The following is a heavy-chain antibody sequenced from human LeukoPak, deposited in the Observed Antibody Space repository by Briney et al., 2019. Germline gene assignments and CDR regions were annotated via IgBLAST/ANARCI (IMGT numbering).Heavy chain of an antibody. Sequence: ASVKVSCKASGYTFTSYDINWVRQATGQGLEWMGWMNPNSGNTGYAQKFQGRVAITRDTSISTAYMEVSSLRSEDTAVYYCARLGGAAIKDGCDYWGQGTLVTVSS. D-gene: IGHD2-2*01. CDR2: MNPNSGNT. CDR1: GYTFTSYD. V-gene: IGHV1-8*03. J-gene: IGHJ4*02. CDR3: ARLGGAAIKDGCDY.